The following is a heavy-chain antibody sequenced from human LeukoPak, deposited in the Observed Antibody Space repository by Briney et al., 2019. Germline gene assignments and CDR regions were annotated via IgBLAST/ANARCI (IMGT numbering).Heavy chain of an antibody. CDR1: GFTFDDYG. Sequence: GGSLRLSCAASGFTFDDYGMSWVRQAPGKGLEWVSGINWNGGSTGYADSVKGRFTISRDNAKNSLYLQMNSLRAEDTALYHCARGRVEWELGLFFDYWGQGTLVTVSS. CDR3: ARGRVEWELGLFFDY. V-gene: IGHV3-20*01. CDR2: INWNGGST. J-gene: IGHJ4*02. D-gene: IGHD1-26*01.